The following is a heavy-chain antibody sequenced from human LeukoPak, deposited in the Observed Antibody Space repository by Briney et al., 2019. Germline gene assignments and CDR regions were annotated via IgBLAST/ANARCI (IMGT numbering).Heavy chain of an antibody. Sequence: GASVKVSCKASGYAFTSYGISWVRQAPGQGLEWMGWISAYNGNTNYAQKLQGRVTMTTDTSTSTAYMELRSLRSDDTAVYYCARDWGIVVVPAASAGYWGQGTLVTVSS. J-gene: IGHJ4*02. CDR2: ISAYNGNT. D-gene: IGHD2-2*01. V-gene: IGHV1-18*01. CDR3: ARDWGIVVVPAASAGY. CDR1: GYAFTSYG.